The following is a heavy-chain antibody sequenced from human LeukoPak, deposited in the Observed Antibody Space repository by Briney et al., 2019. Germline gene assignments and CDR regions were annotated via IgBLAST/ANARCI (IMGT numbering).Heavy chain of an antibody. D-gene: IGHD6-13*01. CDR3: ARHSSSRDDAFDI. CDR1: GYTFTSYC. J-gene: IGHJ3*02. V-gene: IGHV1-18*01. Sequence: ASVKVSCKASGYTFTSYCISWVRQAPGQGLEWMGWIIAYNGNTNYGQKLQGRVTMTTDTSTSTAYMELRSLRSDDTAVYYCARHSSSRDDAFDIWGQGTMVTVSS. CDR2: IIAYNGNT.